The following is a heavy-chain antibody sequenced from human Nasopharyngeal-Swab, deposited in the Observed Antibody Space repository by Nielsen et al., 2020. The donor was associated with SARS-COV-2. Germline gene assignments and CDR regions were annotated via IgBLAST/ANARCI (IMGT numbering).Heavy chain of an antibody. CDR2: IWYDGSNK. Sequence: GESLKISCAASGFTFSSYGMHWVRQAPGKGLEWVAVIWYDGSNKYYADSVKGRFTISRDNSKNTLSLQMNSLRAEDTAVYYCARDVPPAGDYDYFQHWGQGTLVTVSS. V-gene: IGHV3-33*01. D-gene: IGHD4-17*01. J-gene: IGHJ1*01. CDR1: GFTFSSYG. CDR3: ARDVPPAGDYDYFQH.